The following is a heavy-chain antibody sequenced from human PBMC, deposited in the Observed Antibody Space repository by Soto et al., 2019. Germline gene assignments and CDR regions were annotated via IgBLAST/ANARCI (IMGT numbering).Heavy chain of an antibody. CDR1: GFTFSSYA. V-gene: IGHV3-30-3*01. J-gene: IGHJ4*01. D-gene: IGHD6-6*01. Sequence: GGSLRLSCAASGFTFSSYAMHWVRQAPGKGPEWVAVISYDGSNKYYADSVKGRFTISRDNSKNTLYLQMNSLRAEDTAVYYCARDYGLPSIAARPSYFXYWSQGTLVTVSS. CDR3: ARDYGLPSIAARPSYFXY. CDR2: ISYDGSNK.